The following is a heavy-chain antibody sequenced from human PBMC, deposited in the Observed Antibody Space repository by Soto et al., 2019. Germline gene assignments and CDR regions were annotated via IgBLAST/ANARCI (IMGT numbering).Heavy chain of an antibody. CDR3: ASSYYDFWSGPVGY. D-gene: IGHD3-3*01. Sequence: SETLSLTCTVSGGSINSYYWSWIRQPPGKGLEWIGEINHSGSTNYNPSLKSRVTISVDTSKNQFSLKLSSVTAADTAVYYCASSYYDFWSGPVGYWGQGTLVTVSS. J-gene: IGHJ4*02. CDR2: INHSGST. CDR1: GGSINSYY. V-gene: IGHV4-34*01.